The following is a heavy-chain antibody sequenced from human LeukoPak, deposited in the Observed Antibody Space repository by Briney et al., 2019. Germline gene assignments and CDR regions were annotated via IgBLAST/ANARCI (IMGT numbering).Heavy chain of an antibody. J-gene: IGHJ4*02. D-gene: IGHD3-16*02. Sequence: AASVKVSCKVSGYTLTELSMHWVRQAPGKGLEWMGGLDPEDGETIYAQKFQGRVTMTEDTSTDTAYMELSSLGSEDTAVYYCATVGYDYVWGSYRYKDRSFDYWGQGTLVTVSS. CDR1: GYTLTELS. CDR3: ATVGYDYVWGSYRYKDRSFDY. CDR2: LDPEDGET. V-gene: IGHV1-24*01.